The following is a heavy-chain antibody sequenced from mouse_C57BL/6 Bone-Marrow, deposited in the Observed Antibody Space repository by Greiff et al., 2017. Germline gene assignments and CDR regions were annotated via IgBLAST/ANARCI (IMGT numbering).Heavy chain of an antibody. CDR3: ARRHYGSSYDFDY. D-gene: IGHD1-1*01. CDR1: GYTFTSYW. V-gene: IGHV1-69*01. CDR2: IDPSDSYT. J-gene: IGHJ3*01. Sequence: QVQLQQPGAELVMPGASVKLSCKASGYTFTSYWMHWVKQRPGQGLEWIGEIDPSDSYTNYNQKFKGKSTLTVDKSSSTAYMQLSSLTSEDSAVYDCARRHYGSSYDFDYWGQGTLVTVSA.